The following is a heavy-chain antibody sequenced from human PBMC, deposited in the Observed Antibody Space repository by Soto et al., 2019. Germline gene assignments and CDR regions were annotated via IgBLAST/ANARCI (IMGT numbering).Heavy chain of an antibody. J-gene: IGHJ6*03. CDR1: GYTFTSYD. D-gene: IGHD3-9*01. CDR2: MNPNSGNT. V-gene: IGHV1-8*01. Sequence: ASVKVSCKASGYTFTSYDINWVRQATGQGLEWMGWMNPNSGNTGYAQKFQGRVTMTRNTSISTAYMELSSLRSEDTAVYYCARSPKYYDILTGYYRPYYYYYIDVWGKGTTVTVSS. CDR3: ARSPKYYDILTGYYRPYYYYYIDV.